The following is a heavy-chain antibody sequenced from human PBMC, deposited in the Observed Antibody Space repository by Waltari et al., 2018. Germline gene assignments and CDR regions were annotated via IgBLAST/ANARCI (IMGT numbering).Heavy chain of an antibody. Sequence: QVQLQESGPGLVQTSETLSLTCTVSGGSISGSYWSWIRQPAGKGLEWIGRIFSGGSTDYNPSLKSRPTMSVDTSKNQFSLKLSSVTAADTAVYYCARGPGRESREAFDYWGQGTLVTVSS. CDR3: ARGPGRESREAFDY. V-gene: IGHV4-4*07. CDR2: IFSGGST. CDR1: GGSISGSY. J-gene: IGHJ4*02. D-gene: IGHD3-10*01.